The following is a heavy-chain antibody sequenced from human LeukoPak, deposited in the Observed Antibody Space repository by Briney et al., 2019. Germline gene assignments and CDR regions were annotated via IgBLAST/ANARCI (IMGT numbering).Heavy chain of an antibody. CDR1: GFTLSSYA. D-gene: IGHD2-2*01. J-gene: IGHJ5*02. Sequence: QPGGSLRLSCAASGFTLSSYAMHSVRQAPGKGLEREEVISYDGSNNYYADSVKGRFTISKDNSKNTPYLQMNSLRAEDTAVYYCARDYCSSTSCPGGWFDPWGQGTLVTVSS. V-gene: IGHV3-30*04. CDR3: ARDYCSSTSCPGGWFDP. CDR2: ISYDGSNN.